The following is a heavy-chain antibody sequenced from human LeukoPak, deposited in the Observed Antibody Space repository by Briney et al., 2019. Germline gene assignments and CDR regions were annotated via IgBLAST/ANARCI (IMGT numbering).Heavy chain of an antibody. CDR3: AKAPGRGVTTRGGVWFDP. J-gene: IGHJ5*02. V-gene: IGHV3-15*07. Sequence: GGSLRLSCAASGFTFSNAWMNWVRQAPGKGLEWVGRIKSKTDGGTTDYAAPVKGRFTISRDDSKNTLYLQMNSLKAEDTAVYYCAKAPGRGVTTRGGVWFDPWGQGTLVTVSS. CDR2: IKSKTDGGTT. CDR1: GFTFSNAW. D-gene: IGHD4-17*01.